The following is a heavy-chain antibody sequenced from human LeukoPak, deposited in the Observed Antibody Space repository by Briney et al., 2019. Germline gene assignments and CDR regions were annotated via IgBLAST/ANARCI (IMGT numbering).Heavy chain of an antibody. D-gene: IGHD5-12*01. CDR1: GYTFTGYY. CDR3: ATDLVYSGYDRFDY. V-gene: IGHV1-2*02. J-gene: IGHJ4*02. Sequence: ASVKVSCKASGYTFTGYYMHWVRQAPGQGLEWMGWINPNSGGTNYAQKFQGRVTMTEDTSTDTAYMELSSLRSEDTAVYYCATDLVYSGYDRFDYWGQGTLVTVSS. CDR2: INPNSGGT.